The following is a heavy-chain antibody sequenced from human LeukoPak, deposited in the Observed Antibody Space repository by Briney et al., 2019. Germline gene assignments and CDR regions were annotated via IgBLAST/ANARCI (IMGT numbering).Heavy chain of an antibody. D-gene: IGHD3-3*01. CDR2: IYYSGST. CDR3: ARAYDSGGCFDY. J-gene: IGHJ4*02. CDR1: GGSISSGDYY. Sequence: SQTLSLTCTVSGGSISSGDYYWSWIRQPPGKGPEWIGYIYYSGSTYYNPSLKSRVTISVDTSKNQFSLKLSSVTAADTAVYYCARAYDSGGCFDYWGQGTLVTVSS. V-gene: IGHV4-30-4*01.